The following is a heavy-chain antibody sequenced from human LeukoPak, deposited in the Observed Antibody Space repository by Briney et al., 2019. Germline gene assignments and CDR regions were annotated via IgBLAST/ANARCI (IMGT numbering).Heavy chain of an antibody. CDR2: IYHSGST. D-gene: IGHD4-11*01. V-gene: IGHV4-30-2*01. Sequence: PSQTLSLTCTVSGGSISSGGYYWSWIRQPPGKGLEWIGYIYHSGSTYYNPSLKSRVTISVDRSKNQFSLKLSSVTAADTAVYYCARDGEGYSTNSWGQGTLVTVSS. CDR3: ARDGEGYSTNS. J-gene: IGHJ4*02. CDR1: GGSISSGGYY.